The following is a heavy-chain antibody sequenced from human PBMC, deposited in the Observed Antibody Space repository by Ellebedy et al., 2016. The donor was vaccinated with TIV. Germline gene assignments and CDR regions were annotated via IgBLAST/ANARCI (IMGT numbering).Heavy chain of an antibody. CDR1: GFTFANYA. D-gene: IGHD7-27*01. CDR2: ISGSGGST. V-gene: IGHV3-23*01. Sequence: GESLKISCAASGFTFANYAMTWVRQAPGKGLEWVSSISGSGGSTYSADSVKGRFTISRDNSKNTLYLQMNGLRAEDTAVYYCAKDRGLGLGIPNYFDYWGQGTLVTVSS. CDR3: AKDRGLGLGIPNYFDY. J-gene: IGHJ4*02.